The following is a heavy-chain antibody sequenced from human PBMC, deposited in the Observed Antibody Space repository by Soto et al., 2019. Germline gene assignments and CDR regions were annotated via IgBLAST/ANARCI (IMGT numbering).Heavy chain of an antibody. V-gene: IGHV3-21*01. CDR3: AVEYSNYYGMDV. CDR2: ITSSSSYI. CDR1: GFTFSSYS. D-gene: IGHD5-12*01. J-gene: IGHJ6*02. Sequence: EVQLVESGGGLVKPGGSLRLSCAASGFTFSSYSMNWVRQAPGKGLEWVSSITSSSSYIYYADSVKGRFTISRDNAKNSLYLQMHSLRVEDTAVYYCAVEYSNYYGMDVWGQGTTVTVSS.